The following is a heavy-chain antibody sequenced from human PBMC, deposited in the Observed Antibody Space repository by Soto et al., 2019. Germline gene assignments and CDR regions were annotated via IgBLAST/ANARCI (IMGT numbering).Heavy chain of an antibody. J-gene: IGHJ5*02. CDR3: ARGVGSGIYYNQYNWFDP. V-gene: IGHV1-18*01. D-gene: IGHD3-10*01. CDR2: INVYNGNT. Sequence: QVQLVQSGGEVKKPGASVKVSCKASGYTFTTYGISWVRQAPGQGLEWMGWINVYNGNTKYAQKIQGRVTMTTDTSTSTAYMELRSLISDDTAVYYCARGVGSGIYYNQYNWFDPWGQGTLVTVSS. CDR1: GYTFTTYG.